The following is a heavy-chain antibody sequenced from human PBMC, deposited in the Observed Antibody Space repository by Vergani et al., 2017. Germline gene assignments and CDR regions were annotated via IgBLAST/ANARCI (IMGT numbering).Heavy chain of an antibody. Sequence: QVQLVQSGAEVKKPGASVKVSCKASGYTFTGYYMHWVRQAPGQGLEWMGWINPNSGGTNYAQKFQGRVTMTRDTSISTAYMELSRLRSDDTAVYYCARDLRTYYYDSSGYSAFGYWGQGTLVTVSS. CDR2: INPNSGGT. CDR1: GYTFTGYY. CDR3: ARDLRTYYYDSSGYSAFGY. V-gene: IGHV1-2*02. D-gene: IGHD3-22*01. J-gene: IGHJ4*02.